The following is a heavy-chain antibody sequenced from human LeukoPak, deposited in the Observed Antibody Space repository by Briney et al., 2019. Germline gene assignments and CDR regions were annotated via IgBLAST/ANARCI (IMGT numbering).Heavy chain of an antibody. CDR3: ARSIDIDY. D-gene: IGHD2-21*01. V-gene: IGHV3-30*03. CDR2: ISYDGSNK. Sequence: GGSLRLSCAASGFTFSSYGMHWVRQAPGKGLEWVAVISYDGSNKYYADSVKGRFTISRDTAKNSLYLQMNSLRAEDTAVYYCARSIDIDYWGQGTLVTVSS. CDR1: GFTFSSYG. J-gene: IGHJ4*02.